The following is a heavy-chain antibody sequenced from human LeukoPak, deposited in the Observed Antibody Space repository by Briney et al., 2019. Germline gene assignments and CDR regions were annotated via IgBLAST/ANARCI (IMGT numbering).Heavy chain of an antibody. Sequence: PGGSLRLSCAASGFTFSSYGMSWVRQAPGKGLEWVSIISSGSSYIHYADSVKGRFTISRDNAKNSLYLQMNSLRAEDTAVYYCARALVWGDDGVLFDYWGQGTLVTVSS. CDR2: ISSGSSYI. CDR1: GFTFSSYG. V-gene: IGHV3-21*01. CDR3: ARALVWGDDGVLFDY. J-gene: IGHJ4*02. D-gene: IGHD3-16*01.